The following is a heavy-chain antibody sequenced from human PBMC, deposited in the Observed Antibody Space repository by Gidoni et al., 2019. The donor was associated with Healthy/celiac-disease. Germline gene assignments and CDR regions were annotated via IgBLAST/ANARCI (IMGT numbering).Heavy chain of an antibody. J-gene: IGHJ5*02. Sequence: EVQLVASVGCLVKRGGPLSPSCAPSGSTFSIYSMNWFRQAPGKGLEWVSSISSSSSYIYYADSVKGRFTISRDNAKNSLYLQMNSLRAEDTAVYYCARDLRIPAAGTSGFDPWGQGTLVTVSS. V-gene: IGHV3-21*01. CDR2: ISSSSSYI. CDR1: GSTFSIYS. D-gene: IGHD6-13*01. CDR3: ARDLRIPAAGTSGFDP.